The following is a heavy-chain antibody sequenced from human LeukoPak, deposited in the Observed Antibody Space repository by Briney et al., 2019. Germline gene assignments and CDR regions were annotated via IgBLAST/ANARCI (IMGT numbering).Heavy chain of an antibody. CDR1: GGSISSYY. CDR3: ARTAGSRGGYNWFDP. CDR2: IYYSGST. D-gene: IGHD6-13*01. V-gene: IGHV4-59*01. J-gene: IGHJ5*02. Sequence: SETLSLTCTVSGGSISSYYWSWIRQPPGKGLEWIGYIYYSGSTNYNPSLKSRVTISVDTSKNQFSLKLSSVTAADTAVCYCARTAGSRGGYNWFDPWGQGTLVTVSS.